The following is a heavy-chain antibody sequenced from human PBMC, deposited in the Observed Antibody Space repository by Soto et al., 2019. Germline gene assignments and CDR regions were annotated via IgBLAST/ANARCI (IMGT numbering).Heavy chain of an antibody. CDR1: GFTFSSYS. CDR2: ISSSSSTI. D-gene: IGHD3-3*01. CDR3: ARGRITIFGVVTHFDY. V-gene: IGHV3-48*02. Sequence: GGSLRLSCAASGFTFSSYSMNWVRQAPGKGLEWVSYISSSSSTIYYADSVKGRFTISRDNAKNSLYLQVNSLRDEDTAVYYCARGRITIFGVVTHFDYWGQGTLVTVSS. J-gene: IGHJ4*02.